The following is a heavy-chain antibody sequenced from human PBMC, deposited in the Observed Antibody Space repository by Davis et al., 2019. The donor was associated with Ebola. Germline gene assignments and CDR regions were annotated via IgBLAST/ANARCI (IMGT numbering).Heavy chain of an antibody. CDR2: IYSGGST. Sequence: GESLKISCAASGFTFSSYAMSWVRQAPGKGLEWVSVIYSGGSTYYADSVKGRFTISRDNSKNTLYLQMNSLRSEDTAVYYCARSRYSSSWYQFDAFDIWGQGTMVTVSS. J-gene: IGHJ3*02. CDR3: ARSRYSSSWYQFDAFDI. D-gene: IGHD6-13*01. V-gene: IGHV3-53*05. CDR1: GFTFSSYA.